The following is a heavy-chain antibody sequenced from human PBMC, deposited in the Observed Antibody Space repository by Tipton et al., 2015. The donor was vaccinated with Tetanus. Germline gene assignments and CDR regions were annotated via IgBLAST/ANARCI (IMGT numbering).Heavy chain of an antibody. D-gene: IGHD2-2*01. Sequence: SLRLSCVASGFTFSDHYMSWIRQAPGKGLEWVSYISSSGKTVHYADAVKGRFTISRDSAKNSVYLQMNHLRDDDTAMYFCARGAIQPLDYWGQGTLVTVSS. CDR3: ARGAIQPLDY. J-gene: IGHJ4*02. V-gene: IGHV3-11*01. CDR2: ISSSGKTV. CDR1: GFTFSDHY.